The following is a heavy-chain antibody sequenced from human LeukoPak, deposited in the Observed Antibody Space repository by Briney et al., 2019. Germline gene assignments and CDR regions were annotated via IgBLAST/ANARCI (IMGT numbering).Heavy chain of an antibody. D-gene: IGHD1-26*01. Sequence: PSETLSLTCTVSGGSISSCYWSWIRQPAGKGLEWIGRIYTSGSTNYNPSLKSRVTMSVDTSKNQFSLKLSSVTAADTAVYYCAREGIVGAKDAFDIWGQGTMVTVSS. CDR2: IYTSGST. V-gene: IGHV4-4*07. CDR3: AREGIVGAKDAFDI. CDR1: GGSISSCY. J-gene: IGHJ3*02.